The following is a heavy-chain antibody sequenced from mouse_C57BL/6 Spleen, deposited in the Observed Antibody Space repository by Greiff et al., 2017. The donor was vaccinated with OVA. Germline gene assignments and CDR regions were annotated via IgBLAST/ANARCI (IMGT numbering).Heavy chain of an antibody. CDR1: GYTFTDYY. D-gene: IGHD1-1*01. CDR2: INPNNGGT. CDR3: ARGRVDYYGSSLYWYFDV. Sequence: EVQLQQSGPELVKPGASVKISCKASGYTFTDYYMNWVKQSHGKSLEWIGDINPNNGGTSYNQKFKGKATLTVDKSSSTAYMELRSLTSEDSAVYYCARGRVDYYGSSLYWYFDVWGTGTTVTVSS. V-gene: IGHV1-26*01. J-gene: IGHJ1*03.